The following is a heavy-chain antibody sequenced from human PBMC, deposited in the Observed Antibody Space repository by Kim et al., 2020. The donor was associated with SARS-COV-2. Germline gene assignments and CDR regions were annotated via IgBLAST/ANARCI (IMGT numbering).Heavy chain of an antibody. Sequence: SETLSLTCTVSGGSISSGSYYWSWIRQPAGKGLEWIGRIYTSGSTNYNPSLKSRVTISVDTSKNQFSLKLSSVTAADTAVYYCARDRTYDSSGYYSCYFSDWGRGTLVTVSS. J-gene: IGHJ4*01. D-gene: IGHD3-22*01. CDR3: ARDRTYDSSGYYSCYFSD. CDR2: IYTSGST. CDR1: GGSISSGSYY. V-gene: IGHV4-61*02.